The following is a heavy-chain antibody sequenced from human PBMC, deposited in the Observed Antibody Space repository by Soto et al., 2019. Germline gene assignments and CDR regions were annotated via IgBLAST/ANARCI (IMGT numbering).Heavy chain of an antibody. D-gene: IGHD3-10*01. Sequence: AGGSLRLSCAASGFTFSSYWMTWVRQAPGKGLEWVANIKLDGSEKYYVDSVKGRFTISRDNAKKSLYLQMNSLRAEDTAVYYCARGDGSGGSDYYYGMDVWGQVTTVTVSS. CDR2: IKLDGSEK. J-gene: IGHJ6*02. CDR3: ARGDGSGGSDYYYGMDV. V-gene: IGHV3-7*04. CDR1: GFTFSSYW.